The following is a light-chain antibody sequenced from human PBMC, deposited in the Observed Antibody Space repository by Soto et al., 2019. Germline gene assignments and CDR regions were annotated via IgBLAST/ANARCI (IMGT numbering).Light chain of an antibody. V-gene: IGKV1-5*03. CDR1: QSISAS. Sequence: DIQMTQSPSTLSASVGDRVTITCRASQSISASLALYQQKPGKAPKPLIYKASSLETGVPSRFSGSGSGTEFTLTISSLQPDDFATYFCQHMATFGQGTKVEIK. J-gene: IGKJ1*01. CDR2: KAS. CDR3: QHMAT.